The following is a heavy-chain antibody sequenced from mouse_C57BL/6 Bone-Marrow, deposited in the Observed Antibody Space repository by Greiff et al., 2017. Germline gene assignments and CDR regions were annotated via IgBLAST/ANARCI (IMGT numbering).Heavy chain of an antibody. Sequence: QVQLQQSGAELMKPGASVKLSCKATGYTFTGYWIEWVKQRPGHGLEWIGEILPGSGSTNYNEKFKGKATFTADKSSNTAYMQLSSLTTDDSAIYYCAIYGSSPHYYAMDYWGQGTSVTVSS. CDR3: AIYGSSPHYYAMDY. CDR2: ILPGSGST. CDR1: GYTFTGYW. J-gene: IGHJ4*01. V-gene: IGHV1-9*01. D-gene: IGHD1-1*01.